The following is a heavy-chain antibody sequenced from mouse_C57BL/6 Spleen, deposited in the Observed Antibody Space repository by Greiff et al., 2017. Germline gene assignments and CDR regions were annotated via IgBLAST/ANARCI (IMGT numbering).Heavy chain of an antibody. CDR2: IDPETGGT. Sequence: QVQLQQSGAELVRPGASVTLSCKASGYTFTDYEMHWVKQTPVHGLEWIGAIDPETGGTAYNQKFKGKAILTADKSSSTAYMELRSLTSEDSAVYYCTNYYGSSYYYYAMDYWGQGTSVTVSS. J-gene: IGHJ4*01. V-gene: IGHV1-15*01. D-gene: IGHD1-1*01. CDR3: TNYYGSSYYYYAMDY. CDR1: GYTFTDYE.